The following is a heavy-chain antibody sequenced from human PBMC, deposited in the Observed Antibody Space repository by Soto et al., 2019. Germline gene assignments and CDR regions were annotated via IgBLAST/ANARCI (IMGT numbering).Heavy chain of an antibody. CDR2: GKDAGQT. Sequence: QVQLQQWGAGLLKPSETLSLNCAVTGGSLCGYYWSWIRQPPGKGVEWIGEGKDAGQTNYSRSLRGRVTITSDTANNQFSLRLNSVTAADTGVYYCARGQEGVVATHWDQGSLVTVSS. V-gene: IGHV4-34*01. CDR1: GGSLCGYY. CDR3: ARGQEGVVATH. J-gene: IGHJ4*02. D-gene: IGHD5-12*01.